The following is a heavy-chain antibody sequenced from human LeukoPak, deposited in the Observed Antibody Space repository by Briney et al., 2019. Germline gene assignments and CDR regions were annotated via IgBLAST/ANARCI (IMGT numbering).Heavy chain of an antibody. CDR2: ISVYNGNT. J-gene: IGHJ4*02. D-gene: IGHD4-23*01. CDR3: ARQGYSGHSQGAADY. CDR1: GYTFSIYG. V-gene: IGHV1-18*01. Sequence: ALVRVSCKASGYTFSIYGFSWVRQAPGQGLEWMGWISVYNGNTNYAQKFQGRVTTTTDTSTSTAHMELRSLRSDDTAVYYCARQGYSGHSQGAADYWGQGTLVTVSS.